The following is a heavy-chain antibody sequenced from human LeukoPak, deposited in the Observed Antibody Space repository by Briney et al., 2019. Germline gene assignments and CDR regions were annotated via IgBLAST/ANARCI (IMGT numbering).Heavy chain of an antibody. CDR3: ARGGVGGYDYFDS. CDR2: ITYSGST. Sequence: SQTLSLTCTVSGGSISSDDYYWSWIRQPPGKGLEWIGHITYSGSTDYSPSLRSRVTMSVDTSKNQFSLKLNSVTAAETAMYFCARGGVGGYDYFDSWGQGTLDAVSS. D-gene: IGHD5-12*01. V-gene: IGHV4-30-4*01. CDR1: GGSISSDDYY. J-gene: IGHJ4*02.